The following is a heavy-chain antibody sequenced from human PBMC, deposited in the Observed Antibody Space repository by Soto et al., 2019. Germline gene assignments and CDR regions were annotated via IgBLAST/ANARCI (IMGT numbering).Heavy chain of an antibody. CDR1: GFSLTTSGVG. V-gene: IGHV2-5*02. J-gene: IGHJ4*02. CDR3: AHRVLRTVFGLVTTTAIYFDF. CDR2: IYWDDDK. Sequence: QITLNESGPTPVKPRQTLTLTCTFSGFSLTTSGVGVGWIRQSPGKAPEWLALIYWDDDKRYSPSLKSRLTITKDTSKNQVVLTVADLDPADTATYYCAHRVLRTVFGLVTTTAIYFDFWGQGTSVAVSS. D-gene: IGHD3-3*01.